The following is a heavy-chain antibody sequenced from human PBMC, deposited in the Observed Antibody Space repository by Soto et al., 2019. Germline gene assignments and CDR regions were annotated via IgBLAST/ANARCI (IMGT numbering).Heavy chain of an antibody. D-gene: IGHD3-3*01. Sequence: SGGSLRLSCAASGFTVSSNYMSWVRQAPGKGLEWVSVIYSGGSTYYADSVKGRFTISRDNSKNTLYLQMNSLRAEDTAVYYCASPAPPRTTYYDFWSGSTYFDYWGQGTLVTVSS. CDR3: ASPAPPRTTYYDFWSGSTYFDY. V-gene: IGHV3-66*01. CDR1: GFTVSSNY. J-gene: IGHJ4*02. CDR2: IYSGGST.